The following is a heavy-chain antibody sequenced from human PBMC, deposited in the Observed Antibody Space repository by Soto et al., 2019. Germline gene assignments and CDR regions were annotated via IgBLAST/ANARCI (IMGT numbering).Heavy chain of an antibody. J-gene: IGHJ4*02. CDR3: ARGRLVDVDY. Sequence: GGSLRLSCAASGFTFANYDMHWVRQVPGKGLEWVSGIGTAGDTYYPGSVKGRFTISRENAKNSLYLQLNSLRAEDTAVYYCARGRLVDVDYWGQGTLVTVSS. CDR1: GFTFANYD. CDR2: IGTAGDT. V-gene: IGHV3-13*01. D-gene: IGHD3-9*01.